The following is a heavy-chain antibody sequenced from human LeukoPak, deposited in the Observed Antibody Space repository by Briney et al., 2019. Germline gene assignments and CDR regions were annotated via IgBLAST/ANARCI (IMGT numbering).Heavy chain of an antibody. Sequence: ASVKVSCKASGYTFTGYYMHWVRQAPGQGLEWVGWINPNSGGTNYAQKFQGRVTMTRDTSISTAYMELSRLRSDDTAVYYCAREVEDYYDSSGCYFDYWGQGTLVTVSS. CDR2: INPNSGGT. D-gene: IGHD3-22*01. CDR3: AREVEDYYDSSGCYFDY. CDR1: GYTFTGYY. J-gene: IGHJ4*02. V-gene: IGHV1-2*02.